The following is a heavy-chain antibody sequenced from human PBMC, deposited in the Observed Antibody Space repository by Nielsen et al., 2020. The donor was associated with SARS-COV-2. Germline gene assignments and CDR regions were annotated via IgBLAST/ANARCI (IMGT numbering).Heavy chain of an antibody. V-gene: IGHV3-21*06. CDR1: GFRFTSYS. CDR3: ARDQDGGAATSNWYFDL. CDR2: ITMSGSYM. D-gene: IGHD6-25*01. J-gene: IGHJ2*01. Sequence: GESLKISCAASGFRFTSYSMNWVRQAPGKGLEWVASITMSGSYMYYADSVRGRFTVSRDNADNSLYLHMNSLRDDDTAIYYCARDQDGGAATSNWYFDLWGRGTLVTVSS.